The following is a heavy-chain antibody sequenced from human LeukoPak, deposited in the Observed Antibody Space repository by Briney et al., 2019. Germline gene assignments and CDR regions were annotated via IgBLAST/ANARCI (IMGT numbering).Heavy chain of an antibody. D-gene: IGHD1-26*01. CDR3: ARDIVGATLNQFYFDY. V-gene: IGHV3-21*01. Sequence: GSLRLSCAASGFTFDSYRMNWVRQAPGKGLERVSSISSSSSYIYYADSVKGRFTISRDNAKNSLYLQMNSLRAEDTAVYYCARDIVGATLNQFYFDYWGQGTLVTVSS. CDR2: ISSSSSYI. J-gene: IGHJ4*02. CDR1: GFTFDSYR.